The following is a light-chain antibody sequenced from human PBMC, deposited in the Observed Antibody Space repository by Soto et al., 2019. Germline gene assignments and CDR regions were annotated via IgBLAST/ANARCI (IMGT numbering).Light chain of an antibody. J-gene: IGKJ1*01. CDR2: KAS. CDR1: QSISSW. Sequence: DIQMTQSPSTLSASVGDRVTITCRASQSISSWLAWYQQKPGKAPKLLIYKASTLKSRVTSRVSGSGSGTEFTLTSSSLQPDYFATYYCQQYNSYWTFGQGTKVEI. CDR3: QQYNSYWT. V-gene: IGKV1-5*03.